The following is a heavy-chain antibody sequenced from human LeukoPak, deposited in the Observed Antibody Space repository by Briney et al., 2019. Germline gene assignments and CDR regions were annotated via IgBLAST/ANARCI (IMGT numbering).Heavy chain of an antibody. D-gene: IGHD3-10*02. J-gene: IGHJ6*04. CDR3: AELGITMIGGV. V-gene: IGHV3-66*01. Sequence: GGSLRLSCAASGFIFSRYGMSWVRQAPGKGLEWVSLIYSGGSTYYADSVKGRFTISRDNSKNTLYLQMNSLRAEDTAVYYCAELGITMIGGVWGKGTTVTISS. CDR1: GFIFSRYG. CDR2: IYSGGST.